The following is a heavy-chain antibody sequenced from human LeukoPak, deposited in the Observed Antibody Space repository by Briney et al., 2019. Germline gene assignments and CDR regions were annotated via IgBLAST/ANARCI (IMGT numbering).Heavy chain of an antibody. CDR3: ARGSYYGDYVHWYFDL. D-gene: IGHD4-17*01. CDR2: IYYSGST. Sequence: SETLSLTCTVSGGSISSSSYYWGWIRQPPGKGLEWIGSIYYSGSTYYNPSLKSRVTISVDTSKNQFSLKLSSVTAADTAVYYCARGSYYGDYVHWYFDLWGRGTLVTVSS. V-gene: IGHV4-39*01. CDR1: GGSISSSSYY. J-gene: IGHJ2*01.